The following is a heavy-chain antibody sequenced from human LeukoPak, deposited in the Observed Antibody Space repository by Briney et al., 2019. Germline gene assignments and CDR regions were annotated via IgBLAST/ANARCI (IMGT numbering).Heavy chain of an antibody. CDR1: GGSISSYY. J-gene: IGHJ4*02. Sequence: PSETLSLTCTVSGGSISSYYWNWIRQPPGKGLEWIGYIYNSGSTNYNPSLKSRVTRSVDTSKNQFSLKLSSVTAADTAVYYCARYHGIWFGESGREYYFDYWGQGTLVTVSS. CDR2: IYNSGST. CDR3: ARYHGIWFGESGREYYFDY. D-gene: IGHD3-10*01. V-gene: IGHV4-59*08.